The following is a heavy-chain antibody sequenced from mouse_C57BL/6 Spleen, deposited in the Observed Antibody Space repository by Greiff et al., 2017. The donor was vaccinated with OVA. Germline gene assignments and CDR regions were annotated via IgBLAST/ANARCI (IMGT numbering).Heavy chain of an antibody. Sequence: EVQLQQSGPELVKPGASVKISCKASGYTFTDYYMNWVKQSHGKSLEWIGDINPNNGGTSYNQKFKGKATLTVDKSSSTAYMELRSLTSEDSAVYYCARGAYYYGSRNAMDYWGQGTSVTVSS. J-gene: IGHJ4*01. CDR1: GYTFTDYY. CDR2: INPNNGGT. CDR3: ARGAYYYGSRNAMDY. D-gene: IGHD1-1*01. V-gene: IGHV1-26*01.